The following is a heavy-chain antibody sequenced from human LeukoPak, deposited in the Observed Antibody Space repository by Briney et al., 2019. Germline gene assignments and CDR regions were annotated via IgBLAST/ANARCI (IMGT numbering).Heavy chain of an antibody. Sequence: PGGSLRLSCAASGFMFSTYDMSWVRQAPGKGLEWVSTVISSSIYYTHSVKGRFTISRDNSKNTLYLQMNNLRAEDTALYYCAKCISIFGGYYHYYYMDVWGKGTTVTVSS. J-gene: IGHJ6*03. CDR1: GFMFSTYD. CDR2: VISSSI. V-gene: IGHV3-23*05. CDR3: AKCISIFGGYYHYYYMDV. D-gene: IGHD3-3*01.